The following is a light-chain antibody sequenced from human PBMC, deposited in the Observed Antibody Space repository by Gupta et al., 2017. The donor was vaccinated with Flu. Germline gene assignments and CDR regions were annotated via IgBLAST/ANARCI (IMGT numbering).Light chain of an antibody. Sequence: PGTLSLSPGDRATLSCGASQSFSSECVGWYQQKAGQATRLLKYGAYTRVNGIPDRFSGSGSGKDCTLSSSRQVPEDAAVYCWQKNCTSITFGQGTKLEIK. J-gene: IGKJ2*01. CDR2: GAY. CDR1: QSFSSEC. V-gene: IGKV3-20*01. CDR3: QKNCTSIT.